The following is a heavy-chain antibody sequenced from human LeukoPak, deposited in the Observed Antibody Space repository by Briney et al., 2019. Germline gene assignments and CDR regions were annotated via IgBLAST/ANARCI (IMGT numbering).Heavy chain of an antibody. CDR3: ARQTPGIDRIAAAALPYDY. J-gene: IGHJ4*02. CDR2: IYYSGST. Sequence: SETLSLTCTVSGGSISSYYWSWIRQPPGKGLEWIGYIYYSGSTNYNPSLKSRATISVDTSKNQFSLKLSSVTAADTAVYYCARQTPGIDRIAAAALPYDYWGQGTLVTVSS. D-gene: IGHD6-13*01. V-gene: IGHV4-59*01. CDR1: GGSISSYY.